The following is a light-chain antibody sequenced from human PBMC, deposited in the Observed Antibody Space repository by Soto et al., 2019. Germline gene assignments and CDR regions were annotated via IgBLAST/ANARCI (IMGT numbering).Light chain of an antibody. V-gene: IGKV3-15*01. J-gene: IGKJ3*01. CDR1: QSVSSN. CDR3: QQYNNWPPAT. CDR2: GAS. Sequence: EIVMTQSPATLSVSPGERATLSCRASQSVSSNLAWYQQTPGQAPRLLIYGASTRATGIPARFSGSGSGTEFTLAISGLQSEDFPVYYCQQYNNWPPATFGPGTKVDIK.